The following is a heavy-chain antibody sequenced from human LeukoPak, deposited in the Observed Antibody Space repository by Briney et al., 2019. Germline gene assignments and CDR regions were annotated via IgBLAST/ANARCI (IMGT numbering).Heavy chain of an antibody. Sequence: ASVKVSCKASGYTFTGYYMYWVRQAPGQGLEWMGFINPNTGGTIYAQKFQARVTMTRDTSISTAYMELRGLISDDTAVYYCARRYDFWSGYPTAFDYWGQGTLVTVSS. V-gene: IGHV1-2*02. J-gene: IGHJ4*02. CDR3: ARRYDFWSGYPTAFDY. CDR2: INPNTGGT. D-gene: IGHD3-3*01. CDR1: GYTFTGYY.